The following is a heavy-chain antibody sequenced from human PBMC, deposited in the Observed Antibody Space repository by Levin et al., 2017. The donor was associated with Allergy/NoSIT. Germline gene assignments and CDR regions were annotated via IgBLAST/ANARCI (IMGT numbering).Heavy chain of an antibody. V-gene: IGHV3-30*04. CDR3: ARAYIAVVEPFDY. CDR2: ISYDGSNK. D-gene: IGHD6-19*01. Sequence: GESLKISCAASGFTFSSYAMHWVRQAPGKGLEWVAVISYDGSNKYYADSVKGRFTISRDNSKNTLYLQMNSLRAEDTAVYYCARAYIAVVEPFDYWGQGTLVTVSS. CDR1: GFTFSSYA. J-gene: IGHJ4*02.